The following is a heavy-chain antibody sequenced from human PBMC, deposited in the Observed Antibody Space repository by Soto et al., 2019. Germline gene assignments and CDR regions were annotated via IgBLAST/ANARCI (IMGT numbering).Heavy chain of an antibody. J-gene: IGHJ6*02. Sequence: QVQLVESGGGVVQPGRSLRLSCAASGFTFRNYAMHGVRQAPGKGLECVAVISYDGGNKFYRDYVKGRFTISRDNSKNSVDLQISSVRYEDTAVYYCARGDREDIVLVIGVRPGEYGVDVWGQGTTVTVSS. D-gene: IGHD2-15*01. V-gene: IGHV3-30-3*01. CDR1: GFTFRNYA. CDR2: ISYDGGNK. CDR3: ARGDREDIVLVIGVRPGEYGVDV.